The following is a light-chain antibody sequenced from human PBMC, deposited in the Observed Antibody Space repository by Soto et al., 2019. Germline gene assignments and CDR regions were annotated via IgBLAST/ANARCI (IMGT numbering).Light chain of an antibody. J-gene: IGKJ1*01. CDR3: QQYYSNPQT. V-gene: IGKV4-1*01. Sequence: IVMTQSPDSLAVSLGERATINCKSSQSVLYSSNNKNYLAWYQQKPGQPPKLLIYWASTRESGVPDRFSGSGSGTDFTLTISSLQAEDVAVYYCQQYYSNPQTFGQGTKVGVK. CDR1: QSVLYSSNNKNY. CDR2: WAS.